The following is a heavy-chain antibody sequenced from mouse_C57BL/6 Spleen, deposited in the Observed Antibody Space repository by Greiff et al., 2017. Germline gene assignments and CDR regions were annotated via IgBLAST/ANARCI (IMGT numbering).Heavy chain of an antibody. CDR2: INPYNGGT. V-gene: IGHV1-19*01. D-gene: IGHD2-1*01. J-gene: IGHJ2*01. Sequence: VQLQQSGPVLVKPGASVKMSCKASGYTFTDYYMNWVKQSHGKSLEWIGVINPYNGGTSYNQKFKGKATLTVDKSSSTADMELNSLTSEDSAVYYCARRGGNYLFDYWGQGTTLTVSS. CDR1: GYTFTDYY. CDR3: ARRGGNYLFDY.